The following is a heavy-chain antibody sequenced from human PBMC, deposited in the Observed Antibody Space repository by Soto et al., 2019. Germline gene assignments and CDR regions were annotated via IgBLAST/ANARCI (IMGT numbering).Heavy chain of an antibody. J-gene: IGHJ4*02. CDR3: AHSHSGWTYFDY. CDR1: GFSLSTSGVG. D-gene: IGHD6-19*01. V-gene: IGHV2-5*01. CDR2: IYWNDDK. Sequence: QITLKESGPTLVKPTQPLTLTCTFSGFSLSTSGVGVGWIRQPPGKALEWLALIYWNDDKRYSPSLKSRLTITKDTSKNQVVLTMTNMDPVDTATYYCAHSHSGWTYFDYWGQGTLVTVSS.